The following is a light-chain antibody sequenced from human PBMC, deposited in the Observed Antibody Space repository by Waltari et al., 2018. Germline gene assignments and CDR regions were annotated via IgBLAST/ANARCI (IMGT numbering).Light chain of an antibody. CDR1: QSVSSA. V-gene: IGKV3-20*01. Sequence: EIVLTQSPGSLSSSQGERVTLPCRASQSVSSALAWYQQKPGQAPRLLIFGASNRATGIPDRFSGSGSETDFSLTISRLEPEDFAVYYCQHYVRLPATFGRGTKVEIK. CDR3: QHYVRLPAT. CDR2: GAS. J-gene: IGKJ1*01.